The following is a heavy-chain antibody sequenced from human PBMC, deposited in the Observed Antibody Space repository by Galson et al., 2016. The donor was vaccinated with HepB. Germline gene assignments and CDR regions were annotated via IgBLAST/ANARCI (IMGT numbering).Heavy chain of an antibody. CDR3: ARDAGRAYYHYGMDV. CDR1: GGTFNNNA. CDR2: IILMFNTV. V-gene: IGHV1-69*06. D-gene: IGHD3-10*01. J-gene: IGHJ6*02. Sequence: SVKVSCKASGGTFNNNALSWVRQAPGQGLEWMGGIILMFNTVDYAQKFQGRVTITADKSTRTAHLELRSLRSEDTAIYYCARDAGRAYYHYGMDVWGQGTTVTVSS.